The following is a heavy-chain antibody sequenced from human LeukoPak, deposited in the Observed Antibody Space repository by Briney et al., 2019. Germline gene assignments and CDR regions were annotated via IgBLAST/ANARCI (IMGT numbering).Heavy chain of an antibody. CDR3: ARSTLRSGEFDY. D-gene: IGHD3-16*01. V-gene: IGHV3-66*01. Sequence: QPGGSLRLSCAASGFTFDDYAMNWVRQAPGKGLEWVSVIYSGGSTYYADSVKGRFTISRDNSKNTLYLQMNSLRAEDTAVYYCARSTLRSGEFDYWGQGTLVTVSS. CDR1: GFTFDDYA. J-gene: IGHJ4*02. CDR2: IYSGGST.